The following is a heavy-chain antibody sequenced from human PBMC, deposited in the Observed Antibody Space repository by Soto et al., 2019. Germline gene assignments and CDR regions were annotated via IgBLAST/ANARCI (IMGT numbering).Heavy chain of an antibody. Sequence: ASVKVSCKVSGYSLTDLSMHWVRQAPGKGLEWMGGFDPEDGETIYAQKFQGRVTMTEDTSTDTAYMELSSLRFEDTAVYYCASFAVSPLHWFDPWGQGTLVTVSS. V-gene: IGHV1-24*01. CDR2: FDPEDGET. D-gene: IGHD2-8*01. J-gene: IGHJ5*02. CDR1: GYSLTDLS. CDR3: ASFAVSPLHWFDP.